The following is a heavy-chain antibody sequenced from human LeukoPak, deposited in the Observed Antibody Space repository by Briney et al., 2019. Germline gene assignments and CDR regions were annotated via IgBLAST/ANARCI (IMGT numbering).Heavy chain of an antibody. CDR1: GFTFDYYG. J-gene: IGHJ4*02. Sequence: PGGSLRLSCAASGFTFDYYGMSWVRQAPGKGLEWVSGINWNGGSTGYADSVKGRFSISRDNAKNSLYLQMNSLRAEDTALYYCARDAGYDLLTAYDYWGQGTLVSVSS. CDR2: INWNGGST. V-gene: IGHV3-20*04. D-gene: IGHD3-9*01. CDR3: ARDAGYDLLTAYDY.